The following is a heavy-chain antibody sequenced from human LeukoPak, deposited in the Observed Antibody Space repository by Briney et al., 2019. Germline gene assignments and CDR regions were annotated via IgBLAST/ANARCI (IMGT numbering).Heavy chain of an antibody. CDR2: IIPIFGTA. CDR1: GGTFSSYA. Sequence: GASVKVSCKASGGTFSSYAISWVRQAPGQGLEWMGGIIPIFGTANYAQKFQGRVTITADKSTSTAYIELSSLRSEDTAVYYCAREGGYSYGYYFDYWGQGTLVTVSS. D-gene: IGHD5-18*01. J-gene: IGHJ4*02. CDR3: AREGGYSYGYYFDY. V-gene: IGHV1-69*06.